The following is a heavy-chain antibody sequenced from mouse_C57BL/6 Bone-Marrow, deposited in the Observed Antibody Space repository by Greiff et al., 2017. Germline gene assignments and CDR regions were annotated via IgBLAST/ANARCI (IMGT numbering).Heavy chain of an antibody. CDR3: AREGTVVANYAMGY. D-gene: IGHD1-1*01. V-gene: IGHV2-2*01. Sequence: VQLQQSGPGLVQPSQSLSITCTVSGFSLTSYGVHWVRQSPGKGLEWLGVIWSGGSTDYNAAFISRLSISKDNSKSQVFFKMNSLQADDKAIDYCAREGTVVANYAMGYWGQRTSVTVST. J-gene: IGHJ4*01. CDR2: IWSGGST. CDR1: GFSLTSYG.